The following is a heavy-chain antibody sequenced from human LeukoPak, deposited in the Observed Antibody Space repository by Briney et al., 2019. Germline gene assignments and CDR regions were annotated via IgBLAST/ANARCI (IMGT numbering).Heavy chain of an antibody. Sequence: ASVKVSCKVSGYTLTELSMHWVRQAPGKGLEWMGGFDPEDGETIYAQKFQGRVTMTEDTSTDTAYMELSSLRSEDTAVYYCATESLYSGSYHFDYWGQGTLVTVSS. V-gene: IGHV1-24*01. J-gene: IGHJ4*02. CDR3: ATESLYSGSYHFDY. CDR1: GYTLTELS. D-gene: IGHD1-26*01. CDR2: FDPEDGET.